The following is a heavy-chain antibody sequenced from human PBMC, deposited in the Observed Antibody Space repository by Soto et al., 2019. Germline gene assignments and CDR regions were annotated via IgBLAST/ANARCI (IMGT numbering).Heavy chain of an antibody. CDR1: GGSLTSGTYS. CDR2: IFPSGTT. V-gene: IGHV4-30-2*01. J-gene: IGHJ4*02. Sequence: SETLSLTCAVSGGSLTSGTYSWNWIQQPPGKGLEWIGYIFPSGTTYCHPSLKSRVSISIDVSKNQFSLNLRSLTAADTAVYYCARGREFDSWGQGTLVTVSS. CDR3: ARGREFDS.